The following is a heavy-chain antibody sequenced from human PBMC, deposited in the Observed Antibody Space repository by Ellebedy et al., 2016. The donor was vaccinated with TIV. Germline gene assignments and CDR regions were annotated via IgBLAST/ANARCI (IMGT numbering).Heavy chain of an antibody. CDR1: GFTFSSHA. D-gene: IGHD6-19*01. CDR3: VGSGGWLLRH. Sequence: GESLKISXAASGFTFSSHALSWVRLAPGQGLEWVSGISGSGGRTNYAASVKGRFTISRGNSKNTLYLQMNSLRAEDTAVYFCVGSGGWLLRHWGQGTLVTVSS. V-gene: IGHV3-23*01. CDR2: ISGSGGRT. J-gene: IGHJ1*01.